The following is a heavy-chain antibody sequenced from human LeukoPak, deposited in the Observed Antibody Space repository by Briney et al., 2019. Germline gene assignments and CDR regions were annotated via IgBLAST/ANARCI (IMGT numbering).Heavy chain of an antibody. D-gene: IGHD1-26*01. Sequence: GGSLRLSCAASGFTFSSYAMSWVRQAPGKGLEWVSSISGSGGSTYYADSVKGRFTISRDNSKNTLYLQMNSLRGEDSAVYYCAKALSGSHPYDAFDIWGQGTLVTVSS. J-gene: IGHJ3*02. V-gene: IGHV3-23*01. CDR2: ISGSGGST. CDR3: AKALSGSHPYDAFDI. CDR1: GFTFSSYA.